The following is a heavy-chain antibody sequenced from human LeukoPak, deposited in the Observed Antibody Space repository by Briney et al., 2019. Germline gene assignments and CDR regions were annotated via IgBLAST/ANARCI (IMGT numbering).Heavy chain of an antibody. CDR1: GFTVSSNY. CDR2: IKQDGSDK. D-gene: IGHD3-22*01. J-gene: IGHJ4*02. CDR3: ARVVYYYDSSGYYYVSNYFDH. V-gene: IGHV3-7*01. Sequence: TGGSLRLSCAASGFTVSSNYMSWVRQAPGKGLEWVANIKQDGSDKYYADSLKGRFTISRDNAKNSLYLQMNSLRAEDTAVYYCARVVYYYDSSGYYYVSNYFDHWGQGTLVTVSS.